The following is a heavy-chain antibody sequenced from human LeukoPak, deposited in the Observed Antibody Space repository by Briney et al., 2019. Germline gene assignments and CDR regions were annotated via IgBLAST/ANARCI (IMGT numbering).Heavy chain of an antibody. D-gene: IGHD2/OR15-2a*01. CDR2: IFYSGST. V-gene: IGHV4-39*07. CDR3: ARETTYYYYMDV. CDR1: GGSISTSNYY. Sequence: PSETLSLTCTVSGGSISTSNYYWGWIRQPPGKGLEWIGNIFYSGSTYYSPSLRSRVTISLDTSRNQFSLKLNSVTAADTAVYYCARETTYYYYMDVWGKGTTVTVSS. J-gene: IGHJ6*03.